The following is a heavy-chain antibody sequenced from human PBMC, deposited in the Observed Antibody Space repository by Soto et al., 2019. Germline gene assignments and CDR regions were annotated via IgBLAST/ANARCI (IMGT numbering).Heavy chain of an antibody. D-gene: IGHD3-3*01. CDR2: IYPGDSDI. Sequence: GESLKISCKGSGYSFSSYWIGWVRQMPGKGLEWMGIIYPGDSDIRYSPSFQGQVTISADKSISTAYLQMNNLRAEDTAVYYCARAPGTYDFPYYFDSWGQGTLVTVSS. V-gene: IGHV5-51*01. CDR3: ARAPGTYDFPYYFDS. J-gene: IGHJ4*02. CDR1: GYSFSSYW.